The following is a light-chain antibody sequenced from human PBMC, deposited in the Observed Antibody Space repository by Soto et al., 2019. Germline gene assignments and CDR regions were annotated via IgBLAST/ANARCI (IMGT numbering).Light chain of an antibody. V-gene: IGKV3-15*01. CDR3: QQYKNWPPFT. CDR2: GAS. Sequence: EIVMTQSPATLSVSPGERATLSCWASQSISRRLAWYQQKPGQAPRLLIYGASTRATGLPARFSGSGSETEFTLTISSLQSEDFAVYYCQQYKNWPPFTFGQGTRLEIK. CDR1: QSISRR. J-gene: IGKJ5*01.